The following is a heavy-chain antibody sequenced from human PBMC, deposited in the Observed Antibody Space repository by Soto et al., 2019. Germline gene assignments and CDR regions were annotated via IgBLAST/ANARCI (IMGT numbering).Heavy chain of an antibody. CDR2: INSDGSST. J-gene: IGHJ2*01. D-gene: IGHD1-26*01. V-gene: IGHV3-74*01. CDR3: ARGGRLKWYFDL. Sequence: EVQLVESGGGLVQPGGSLRLYCAASGFTFSSYWMHWVRRAPGKGLVWVSRINSDGSSTSYADSVKGRYTISRDNAKNTLYLQMNSLRAEDTAVYYCARGGRLKWYFDLWGRGTLVTVSS. CDR1: GFTFSSYW.